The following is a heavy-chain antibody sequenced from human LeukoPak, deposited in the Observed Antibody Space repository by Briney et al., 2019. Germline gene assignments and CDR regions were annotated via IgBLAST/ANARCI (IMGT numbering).Heavy chain of an antibody. CDR2: ISSSGSTI. V-gene: IGHV3-48*03. CDR3: ARWNYYGSGSPYYYYYGMDV. J-gene: IGHJ6*02. D-gene: IGHD3-10*01. CDR1: GFTFSGYE. Sequence: GGSLRLSCAASGFTFSGYEMNWVRQAPGKGLEWVSYISSSGSTIYYADSVKGRFTISRDNAKNSLYLQMNSLRAEDTAVYYCARWNYYGSGSPYYYYYGMDVWGQGTTVTVSS.